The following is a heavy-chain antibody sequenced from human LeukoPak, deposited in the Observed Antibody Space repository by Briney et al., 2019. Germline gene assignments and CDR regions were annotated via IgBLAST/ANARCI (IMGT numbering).Heavy chain of an antibody. V-gene: IGHV5-51*01. CDR3: ARHSEKGNWFDP. CDR1: GYTYTGYW. Sequence: GESLKISCKGSGYTYTGYWIGWVRQRPGKGLEWMGIIYPGESDTRYSPSFQGQVTISADKSITTAYLQWSSLKASDTAMYYCARHSEKGNWFDPWGQGTLVTVSS. J-gene: IGHJ5*02. CDR2: IYPGESDT.